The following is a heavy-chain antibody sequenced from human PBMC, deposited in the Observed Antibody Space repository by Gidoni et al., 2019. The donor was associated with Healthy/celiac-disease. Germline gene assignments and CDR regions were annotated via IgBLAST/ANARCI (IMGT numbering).Heavy chain of an antibody. CDR2: IKKDGSEK. CDR1: GFTFSSYW. Sequence: EVQLVESGGGLVQPGGSLRLSCAASGFTFSSYWMRWVRQAPGKGLAWVANIKKDGSEKYYVASVKGRFTISRDNAKNALYLQMNGLRGEDTSMYYCATLRFLEWLPYDPFDYWGQGTLVTVSS. D-gene: IGHD3-3*01. J-gene: IGHJ4*02. V-gene: IGHV3-7*01. CDR3: ATLRFLEWLPYDPFDY.